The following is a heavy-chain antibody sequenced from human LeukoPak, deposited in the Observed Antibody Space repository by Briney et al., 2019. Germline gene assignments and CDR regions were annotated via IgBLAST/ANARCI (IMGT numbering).Heavy chain of an antibody. J-gene: IGHJ4*02. D-gene: IGHD4-17*01. V-gene: IGHV3-30*02. CDR2: IQYDGSNK. CDR3: AKGGSSTWTTATKHYFDY. CDR1: GFTFNSYG. Sequence: GGSLRLSCAASGFTFNSYGMHWVRQAPGKGPEWVAFIQYDGSNKYYADSVKGRFTISRDSSKNTLYLQMNSLRAEDTAVYYCAKGGSSTWTTATKHYFDYWGQGTLVTVSS.